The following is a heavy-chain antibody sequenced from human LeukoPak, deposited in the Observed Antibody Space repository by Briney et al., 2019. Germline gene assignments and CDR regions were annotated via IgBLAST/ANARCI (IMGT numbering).Heavy chain of an antibody. D-gene: IGHD3-10*01. Sequence: SETLSLTCNVSGGSLNNYYWSWLRQPPGKGLEWIGYIYFTGGTNYNPSLKSRVTMSIDTSKNQFSLKLNSVTAADTASYYCARGGGLFDYWGQGSLVTVSS. CDR3: ARGGGLFDY. CDR1: GGSLNNYY. V-gene: IGHV4-59*01. CDR2: IYFTGGT. J-gene: IGHJ4*02.